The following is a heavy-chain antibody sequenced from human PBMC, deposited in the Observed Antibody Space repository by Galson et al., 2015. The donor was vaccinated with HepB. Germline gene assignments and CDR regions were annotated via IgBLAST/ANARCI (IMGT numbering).Heavy chain of an antibody. V-gene: IGHV4-39*01. CDR3: ARADYGSGSYYYFDY. CDR1: GGSISSSRYY. J-gene: IGHJ4*02. CDR2: IYYSGST. Sequence: SETLSLTCTVSGGSISSSRYYWGWIRQPPGKGLEWIGSIYYSGSTYYNPSLKSRVTISVDTSKNQFSLKLSSVTAADTAVYYCARADYGSGSYYYFDYWGQGTLVTVSS. D-gene: IGHD3-10*01.